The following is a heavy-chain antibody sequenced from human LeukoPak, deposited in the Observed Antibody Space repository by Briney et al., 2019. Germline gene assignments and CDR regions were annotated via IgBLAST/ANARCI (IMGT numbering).Heavy chain of an antibody. J-gene: IGHJ4*02. V-gene: IGHV4-34*01. CDR1: GGSFSGYY. CDR2: INHSGST. CDR3: ARVVGKLLAREYTYSSSSNYFDY. D-gene: IGHD6-6*01. Sequence: SETLSLTCAVYGGSFSGYYWSWIRQPPGKGLEWIGEINHSGSTNYNPSLKSRVTISVDTSKNQFSLKLSSVTAADTAVYYCARVVGKLLAREYTYSSSSNYFDYWGQETLVTVSS.